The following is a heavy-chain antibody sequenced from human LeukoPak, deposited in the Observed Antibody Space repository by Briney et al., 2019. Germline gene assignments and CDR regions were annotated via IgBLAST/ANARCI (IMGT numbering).Heavy chain of an antibody. J-gene: IGHJ4*02. D-gene: IGHD6-19*01. CDR3: AKSGGYYPSGWHYPNYFDY. Sequence: GGSLRLSCAASGFTFSSYAMSWVRQAPGKGLEWVSAISGSGGSTYYADSVKGRFTISRDNSKNTLYLQMNSLRAEDTAVYYCAKSGGYYPSGWHYPNYFDYWGQGTLVTVSS. CDR2: ISGSGGST. V-gene: IGHV3-23*01. CDR1: GFTFSSYA.